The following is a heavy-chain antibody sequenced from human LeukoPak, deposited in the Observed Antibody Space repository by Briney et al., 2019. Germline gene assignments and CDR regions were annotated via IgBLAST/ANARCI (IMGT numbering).Heavy chain of an antibody. CDR1: RGSISNYY. Sequence: SETLSLTCTVSRGSISNYYWSWIRQPPGKGLEWIGYIYYSGSTNYNPSLKSRVTMSVDSSKNQFSLRLSSVTAADTAVYYCAREEGYSGNAFDIWGQGTMVTVSS. CDR3: AREEGYSGNAFDI. J-gene: IGHJ3*02. V-gene: IGHV4-59*01. CDR2: IYYSGST. D-gene: IGHD2-15*01.